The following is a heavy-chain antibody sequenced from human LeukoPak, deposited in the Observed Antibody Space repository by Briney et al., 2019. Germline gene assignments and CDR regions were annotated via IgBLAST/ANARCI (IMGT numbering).Heavy chain of an antibody. V-gene: IGHV1-2*02. Sequence: GASVKVSCKASGYTFTGYYMHWVRQAPGQGLEWMGWINPNSGGTNYAQKFQGRVIMTRDTSISTAYMELSRLRSDDTAVYYCARFRSSGYYLVNWFDPWGQGTLVTVSS. CDR1: GYTFTGYY. D-gene: IGHD3-22*01. CDR3: ARFRSSGYYLVNWFDP. J-gene: IGHJ5*02. CDR2: INPNSGGT.